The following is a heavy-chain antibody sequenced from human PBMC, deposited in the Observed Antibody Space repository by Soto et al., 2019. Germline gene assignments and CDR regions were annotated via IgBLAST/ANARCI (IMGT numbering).Heavy chain of an antibody. J-gene: IGHJ4*02. V-gene: IGHV3-30-3*01. D-gene: IGHD2-21*02. Sequence: QVQLEESGGGVVQPGRSLRLSCKGSGFTFSSNAIQWVRQAPGKGLEWVAAISDDGTNKHTADSVKGRFTISRDNSRNTVYLQVNSLTVEDTAVYYCVRRLTTSVTAMGHWGQGTPVTVSS. CDR2: ISDDGTNK. CDR1: GFTFSSNA. CDR3: VRRLTTSVTAMGH.